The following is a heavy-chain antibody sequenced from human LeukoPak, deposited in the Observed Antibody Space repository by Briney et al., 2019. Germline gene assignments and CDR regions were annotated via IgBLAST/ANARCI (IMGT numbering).Heavy chain of an antibody. Sequence: GGSLRLSCEVSGFTFSSYALSWVRPAPGKGLEWVSALSGSGTSTYYADSVKGRFTISRDNSKNTLYLQMNSLRAEDTAVYYCATPYFDFWSGYYRGWGQGTLVTVSS. CDR2: LSGSGTST. CDR3: ATPYFDFWSGYYRG. J-gene: IGHJ4*02. CDR1: GFTFSSYA. V-gene: IGHV3-23*01. D-gene: IGHD3-3*01.